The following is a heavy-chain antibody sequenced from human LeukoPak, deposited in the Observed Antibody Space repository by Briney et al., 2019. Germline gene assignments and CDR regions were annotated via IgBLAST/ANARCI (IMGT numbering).Heavy chain of an antibody. Sequence: SETLSLTCTVSGGSISSSSYYWGWIRQPPGKGLEWIGSIYYSGSTYYNPSLKSRVTISVDTSKNHFSLKLSSVTAADTAVYYCARCPLQMGSAFDTWGQGTMVTVSS. D-gene: IGHD5-24*01. J-gene: IGHJ3*02. V-gene: IGHV4-39*02. CDR2: IYYSGST. CDR3: ARCPLQMGSAFDT. CDR1: GGSISSSSYY.